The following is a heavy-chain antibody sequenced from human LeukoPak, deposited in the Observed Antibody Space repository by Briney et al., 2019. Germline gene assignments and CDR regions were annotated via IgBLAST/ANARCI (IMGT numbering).Heavy chain of an antibody. J-gene: IGHJ4*02. CDR1: GFTFSGYG. CDR2: ISYDGSNK. V-gene: IGHV3-30*18. D-gene: IGHD3-22*01. Sequence: HPGGSLGLSCAASGFTFSGYGMHWVRQAPGKGLEWVVLISYDGSNKYYADSVKGRFTISRDNSKKTVYLQMNSLRAEDTAVYYCAKDGMYFYDSSGYHHLDYWGQGTLVTVSS. CDR3: AKDGMYFYDSSGYHHLDY.